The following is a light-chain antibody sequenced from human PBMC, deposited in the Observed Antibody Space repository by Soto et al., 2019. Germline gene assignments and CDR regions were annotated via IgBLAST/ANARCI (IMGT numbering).Light chain of an antibody. Sequence: IVLTQSPATLSVSPGERATLSCRASQSVSSNLAWYQQKPGQAPRLLISGASTRATGIPDRFSGSGSGTEFTLTISSLQSEDFAMYYCQKYDGTGTFGQGTKV. V-gene: IGKV3D-15*01. J-gene: IGKJ1*01. CDR3: QKYDGTGT. CDR2: GAS. CDR1: QSVSSN.